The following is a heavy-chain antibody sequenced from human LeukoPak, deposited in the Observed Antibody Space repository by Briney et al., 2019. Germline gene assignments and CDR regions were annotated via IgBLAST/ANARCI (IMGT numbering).Heavy chain of an antibody. CDR1: GFTFESSA. V-gene: IGHV3-23*01. CDR3: AKVATWTYFDS. Sequence: GGSLRLSCAASGFTFESSATSWVRLAPGKGLAWVSTIDYSAKTTYYADSVKGRFTISRDNSKNTLYLQLTSLRVEDTAVYYCAKVATWTYFDSWGQGTLVTVSS. CDR2: IDYSAKTT. J-gene: IGHJ4*02. D-gene: IGHD3/OR15-3a*01.